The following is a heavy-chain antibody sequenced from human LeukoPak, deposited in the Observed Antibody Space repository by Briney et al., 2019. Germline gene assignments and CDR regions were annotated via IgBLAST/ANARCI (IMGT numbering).Heavy chain of an antibody. Sequence: PSETLSLTCTVSGGSIISYYWSWIRQPPGKGLEWIGYIYYSGSTNYNPSLKSRVTISVDTSKNQFSLKLSSVTAADTAVYYCASYCSGGSCGLDYWGQGTLVTVSS. J-gene: IGHJ4*02. CDR1: GGSIISYY. CDR3: ASYCSGGSCGLDY. D-gene: IGHD2-15*01. CDR2: IYYSGST. V-gene: IGHV4-59*08.